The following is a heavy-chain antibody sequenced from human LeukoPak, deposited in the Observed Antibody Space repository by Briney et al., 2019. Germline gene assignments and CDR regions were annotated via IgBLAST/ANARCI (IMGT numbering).Heavy chain of an antibody. D-gene: IGHD3-22*01. V-gene: IGHV3-21*01. CDR3: ARERALGYYYDSS. Sequence: GGSLRLSCAASGFTFSSYSMNWVRQAPGKGLEWVSSISSSSSYIYYADSVKGRFTISRDNAKNSLYPQMNSLRAEDTAVYYCARERALGYYYDSSWGQGTLVTVSP. CDR1: GFTFSSYS. CDR2: ISSSSSYI. J-gene: IGHJ4*02.